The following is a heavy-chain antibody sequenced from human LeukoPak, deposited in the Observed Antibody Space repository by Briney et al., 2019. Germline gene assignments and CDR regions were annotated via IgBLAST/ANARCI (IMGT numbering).Heavy chain of an antibody. J-gene: IGHJ5*02. V-gene: IGHV1-69*13. Sequence: ASVKVSCKASGGTFSSYAISWVRQAPGQGLEWMGGIIPIFGTANYAQKFQGRVTITADESTSTAYMELSILRSEDTAVYYCASGYCSSTSCYHFDPWGQGTLVTVSS. CDR3: ASGYCSSTSCYHFDP. D-gene: IGHD2-2*01. CDR2: IIPIFGTA. CDR1: GGTFSSYA.